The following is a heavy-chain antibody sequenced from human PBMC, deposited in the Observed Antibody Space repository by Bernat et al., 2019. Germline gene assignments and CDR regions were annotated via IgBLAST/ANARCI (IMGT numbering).Heavy chain of an antibody. Sequence: QVQLVESGGGVVQPGRSLRLSCAASGFTFSSYGMHWVRQAPGKGLEWVAVIWYDGSNKYYADSVKGRFTISRDNSKNTLYLQMTSLRAEDTAVYYCAKCLPESESYNWYFDLWGRDTLVTVSS. CDR3: AKCLPESESYNWYFDL. D-gene: IGHD2-2*02. CDR1: GFTFSSYG. J-gene: IGHJ2*01. V-gene: IGHV3-33*06. CDR2: IWYDGSNK.